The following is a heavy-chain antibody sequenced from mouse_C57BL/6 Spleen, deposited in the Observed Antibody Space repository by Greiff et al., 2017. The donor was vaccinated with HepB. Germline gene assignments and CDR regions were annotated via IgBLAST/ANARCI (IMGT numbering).Heavy chain of an antibody. Sequence: EVKLMESGGGLVKPGGSLKLSCAASGFTFSDYGMHWVRQAPEKGLEWVAYISSGSSTIYYADTVKGRFTISRDNAKNTLFLQMTSLRSEDTAMYYSARNYERHFVTWGQGTTLTVSS. CDR3: ARNYERHFVT. CDR2: ISSGSSTI. D-gene: IGHD2-4*01. CDR1: GFTFSDYG. V-gene: IGHV5-17*01. J-gene: IGHJ2*01.